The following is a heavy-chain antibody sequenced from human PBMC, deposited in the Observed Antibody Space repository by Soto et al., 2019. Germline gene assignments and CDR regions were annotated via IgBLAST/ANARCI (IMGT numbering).Heavy chain of an antibody. CDR2: ISGSGVSA. Sequence: EVQVLDSGGGLVQPGGSLRLSCAASGFTFSSYVMNWVRQAPGKGLEWVSSISGSGVSAYYADPVKGRFTISRDNSRNTVYLQMNSLRAEDTAVYYCARVVGWFDPWGQGTLVTVSS. J-gene: IGHJ5*02. V-gene: IGHV3-23*01. CDR1: GFTFSSYV. CDR3: ARVVGWFDP.